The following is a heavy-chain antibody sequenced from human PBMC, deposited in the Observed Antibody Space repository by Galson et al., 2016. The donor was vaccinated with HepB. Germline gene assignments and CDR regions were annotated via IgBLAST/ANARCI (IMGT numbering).Heavy chain of an antibody. V-gene: IGHV2-70*01. CDR2: IDWENDK. D-gene: IGHD3-3*01. Sequence: PALVKPTQTLTLTCTFSGFSLDSDAMSVSWIRQSPGKALEWLALIDWENDKYYNAFVKRRLTISKDTTKNQVVLRMTNADPVDTATYYCARNVRNNWGGYYLYSFELWGQGTLVTVSS. CDR3: ARNVRNNWGGYYLYSFEL. J-gene: IGHJ4*02. CDR1: GFSLDSDAMS.